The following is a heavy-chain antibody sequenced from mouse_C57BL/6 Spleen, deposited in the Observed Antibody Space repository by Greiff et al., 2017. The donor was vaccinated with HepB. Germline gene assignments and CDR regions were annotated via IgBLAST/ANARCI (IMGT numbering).Heavy chain of an antibody. CDR2: IYPRDGST. J-gene: IGHJ4*01. CDR1: GYTFTDHT. CDR3: ARSPNWEDYAMDY. Sequence: VKLMESDAELVKPGASVKISCKVSGYTFTDHTIHWMKQRPEQGLEWIGYIYPRDGSTKYNEKFKGKATLTADKSSSTAYMQLNSLTSEDSAVYVCARSPNWEDYAMDYWGQGTSVTVSS. V-gene: IGHV1-78*01. D-gene: IGHD4-1*01.